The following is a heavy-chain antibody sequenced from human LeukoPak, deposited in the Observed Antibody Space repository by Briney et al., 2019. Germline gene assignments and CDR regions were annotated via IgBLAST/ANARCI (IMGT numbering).Heavy chain of an antibody. V-gene: IGHV3-23*01. CDR2: ISDSGGTT. J-gene: IGHJ4*02. CDR3: AKVRSGVAAAGTNY. Sequence: PGGSLRLSCAASGFTFSSYAMSWVRQAPGKGLEWVSRISDSGGTTYYADSVKGRFTISRDNSQNTVYMQMNSLRAEDTAVYYCAKVRSGVAAAGTNYWGQGTLVTVSS. D-gene: IGHD6-13*01. CDR1: GFTFSSYA.